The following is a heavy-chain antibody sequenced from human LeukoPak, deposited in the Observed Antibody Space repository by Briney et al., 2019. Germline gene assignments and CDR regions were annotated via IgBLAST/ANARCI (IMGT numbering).Heavy chain of an antibody. CDR3: ARAVGATRGNY. V-gene: IGHV3-23*01. J-gene: IGHJ4*02. CDR1: GFTVSSNY. D-gene: IGHD1-26*01. CDR2: ISGSGSTT. Sequence: GGSLRLSCAASGFTVSSNYMSWVRQAPGKGLEWVSAISGSGSTTYYADSVKGRFTISRDNSKNTLYLQMSSLRAEDTAVYYCARAVGATRGNYWGQGTLVTVSS.